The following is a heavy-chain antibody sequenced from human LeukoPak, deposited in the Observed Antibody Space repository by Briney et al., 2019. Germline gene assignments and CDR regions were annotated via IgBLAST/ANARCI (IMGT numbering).Heavy chain of an antibody. CDR1: GLTVSNNY. CDR2: IYSDGTT. Sequence: GGSLRLSCVVSGLTVSNNYMSWVRQAPGKGLEWVSVIYSDGTTRNADSVKGRFTISRDNSKNTVYLKMDRLRGEDTAVYYCARDKDAWGQGTLVTVSS. V-gene: IGHV3-66*01. J-gene: IGHJ5*02. CDR3: ARDKDA.